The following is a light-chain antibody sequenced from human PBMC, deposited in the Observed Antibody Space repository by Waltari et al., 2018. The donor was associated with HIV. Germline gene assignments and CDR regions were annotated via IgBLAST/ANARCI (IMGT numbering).Light chain of an antibody. J-gene: IGLJ3*02. Sequence: QAVVTQEPSFSVSPGGTVPLTRGLSSGSVSTSHSPSWYQQTPGQAPRTLIYSTNSRSSGVPDRFSGSILGNQAALTITGAQADDESDYYCVLYMGSGIWVFGGGTKVTVL. CDR1: SGSVSTSHS. CDR2: STN. CDR3: VLYMGSGIWV. V-gene: IGLV8-61*01.